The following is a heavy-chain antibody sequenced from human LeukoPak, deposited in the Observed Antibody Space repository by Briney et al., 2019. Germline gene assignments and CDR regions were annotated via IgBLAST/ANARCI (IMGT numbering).Heavy chain of an antibody. Sequence: ASVKVSCEASGYTFTSYAMNWVRQAPGQGLEWMGWINTNTGNPTYAQGFTGRFVFSLDTSVSTAYLQISSLKAEDTAVYYCARDPGSSSGWYNPERYYFDYWGQGTLVTVSS. J-gene: IGHJ4*02. CDR3: ARDPGSSSGWYNPERYYFDY. D-gene: IGHD6-19*01. CDR1: GYTFTSYA. V-gene: IGHV7-4-1*02. CDR2: INTNTGNP.